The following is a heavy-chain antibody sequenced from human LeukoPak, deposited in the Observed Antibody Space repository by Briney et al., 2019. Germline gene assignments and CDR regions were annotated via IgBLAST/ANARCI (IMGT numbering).Heavy chain of an antibody. D-gene: IGHD5-18*01. J-gene: IGHJ4*02. V-gene: IGHV3-30*04. CDR2: ISYDGSNK. CDR3: AKDTVKGPGYSYGYGY. CDR1: GFPFSSYA. Sequence: GSLRLSCAASGFPFSSYAMHWVRPAPGKGLEWVAVISYDGSNKYYADSVKGRFTISRDNSKNTLYLQMNSLRAEDTAVYYCAKDTVKGPGYSYGYGYWGQGTLVTVSS.